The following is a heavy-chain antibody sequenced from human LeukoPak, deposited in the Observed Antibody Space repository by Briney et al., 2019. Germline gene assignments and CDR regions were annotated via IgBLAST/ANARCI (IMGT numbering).Heavy chain of an antibody. CDR1: GFTFSNYW. V-gene: IGHV3-7*01. CDR3: ARDASLYCAGDTCYWAFDH. J-gene: IGHJ4*02. D-gene: IGHD2-21*02. CDR2: IKQDESET. Sequence: GGSLRLSCTASGFTFSNYWMSWVRQAPGKGPEWVANIKQDESETYYVDSVKGRFTISRDNAKNSLFLQMNSLRAEDTAVYYCARDASLYCAGDTCYWAFDHWGQGTLVTISS.